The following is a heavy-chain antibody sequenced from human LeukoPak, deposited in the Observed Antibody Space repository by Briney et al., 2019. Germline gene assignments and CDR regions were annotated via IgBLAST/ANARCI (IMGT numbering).Heavy chain of an antibody. V-gene: IGHV4-59*01. D-gene: IGHD5-12*01. Sequence: RTSETLSLTCTVSGGSISSYYWSWIRQPPGKGLEWIGYIYYSGSTNYNPSLKSRVTISVDTSKNQFSLKLSSVTAADTAVYYCARSSSMVATPFDYWGQGTLVTVSS. CDR3: ARSSSMVATPFDY. CDR2: IYYSGST. J-gene: IGHJ4*02. CDR1: GGSISSYY.